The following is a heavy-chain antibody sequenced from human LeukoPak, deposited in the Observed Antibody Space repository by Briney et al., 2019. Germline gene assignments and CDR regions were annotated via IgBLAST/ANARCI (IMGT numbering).Heavy chain of an antibody. J-gene: IGHJ4*02. Sequence: GGSLRLSCAASGFTFSSYAMSWVRQAPGKGLEWVSAISGSGGSTYYADSVKGRFTISRDNSKNTLYLQMNSLRAEDTAVYYCAKLFLYYDILTGYSRRPPDYWGQGTLVTVSS. V-gene: IGHV3-23*01. CDR1: GFTFSSYA. D-gene: IGHD3-9*01. CDR3: AKLFLYYDILTGYSRRPPDY. CDR2: ISGSGGST.